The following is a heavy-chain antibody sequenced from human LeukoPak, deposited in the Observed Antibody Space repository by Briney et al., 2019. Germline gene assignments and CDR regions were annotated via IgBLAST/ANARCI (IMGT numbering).Heavy chain of an antibody. D-gene: IGHD3-10*01. CDR1: GYTFTSYD. CDR3: ARGHTGSYLSGFGELDAFDI. V-gene: IGHV1-8*01. Sequence: ASVKVSCKASGYTFTSYDINWVRQATGQGLEWMGWMNPNSGNTGYAQKFQGRVTMTRNTSISTAYMELSSLRSEDTAVYYCARGHTGSYLSGFGELDAFDIWGRGTMVTVSS. J-gene: IGHJ3*02. CDR2: MNPNSGNT.